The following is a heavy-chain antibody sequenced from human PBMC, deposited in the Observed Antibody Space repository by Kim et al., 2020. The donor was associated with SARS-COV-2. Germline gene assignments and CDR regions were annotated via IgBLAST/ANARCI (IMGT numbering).Heavy chain of an antibody. CDR1: GYTFTSYG. V-gene: IGHV1-18*01. D-gene: IGHD3-10*01. CDR3: ARDKGYGSGSPPSYYYYYHMDV. CDR2: ISAYNGNT. Sequence: ASVKVSCKASGYTFTSYGISWVRQAPGQGLEWMGWISAYNGNTNYAQKLQGRVTMTTDTSTSTAYMELRSLRSDDTAVYYCARDKGYGSGSPPSYYYYYHMDVWGKGTTVTVSS. J-gene: IGHJ6*03.